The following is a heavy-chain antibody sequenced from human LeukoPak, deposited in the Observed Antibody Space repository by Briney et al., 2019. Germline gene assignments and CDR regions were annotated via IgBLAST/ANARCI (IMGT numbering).Heavy chain of an antibody. Sequence: GGSLRLSCAASGFTFSSYSMNWVRQAPGKGLEWVSYISSSSSTIYYADSVKGRFTISRDNAKNSLYLQMDSLRAEDTAVYYCARGVVHSNYAFYYYYYYMDVWGKGTTVTASS. CDR1: GFTFSSYS. V-gene: IGHV3-48*01. CDR3: ARGVVHSNYAFYYYYYYMDV. J-gene: IGHJ6*03. CDR2: ISSSSSTI. D-gene: IGHD4-11*01.